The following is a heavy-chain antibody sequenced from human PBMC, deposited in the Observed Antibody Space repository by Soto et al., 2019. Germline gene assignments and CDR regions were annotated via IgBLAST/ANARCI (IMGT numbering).Heavy chain of an antibody. V-gene: IGHV4-4*02. D-gene: IGHD6-13*01. J-gene: IGHJ5*02. CDR2: IYHSGST. Sequence: TLSLTCAVSGGSISSSNWWSWVRPPPGKGLEWIGEIYHSGSTNYNPSLKSRVTISVDKSKNQFSLKLSSVTAADTAVYYCARVRSWYLSHNWFDPWGQGTLVTVSS. CDR1: GGSISSSNW. CDR3: ARVRSWYLSHNWFDP.